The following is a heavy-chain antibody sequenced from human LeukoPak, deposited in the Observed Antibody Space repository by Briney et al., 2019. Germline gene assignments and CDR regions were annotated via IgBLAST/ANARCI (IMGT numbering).Heavy chain of an antibody. Sequence: PGGSLRLSCVASGFTFSRHWMSWVRQAPGKGLEWVATTNQDGGAEYYVDSVKGRFTISRDNSKNTLNLQMNSLRAEDTAVYYCVKDRTGTYTLDYWGQGTLVAVSS. CDR1: GFTFSRHW. CDR2: TNQDGGAE. J-gene: IGHJ4*02. D-gene: IGHD3-10*01. CDR3: VKDRTGTYTLDY. V-gene: IGHV3-7*01.